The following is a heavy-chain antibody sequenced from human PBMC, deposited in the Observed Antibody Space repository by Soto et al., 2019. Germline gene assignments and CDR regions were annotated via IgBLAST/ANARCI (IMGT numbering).Heavy chain of an antibody. CDR3: ARYGITMVRGVISYYYYGMDV. D-gene: IGHD3-10*01. Sequence: SVKVSCKASGVTFSSYAISWVRQAPGQGLEWMGGIIPIFGTANYAQKFQGRVTITADESTSTAYMELSSLRSEDTAVYYCARYGITMVRGVISYYYYGMDVWGQGTTVTVS. V-gene: IGHV1-69*13. J-gene: IGHJ6*02. CDR2: IIPIFGTA. CDR1: GVTFSSYA.